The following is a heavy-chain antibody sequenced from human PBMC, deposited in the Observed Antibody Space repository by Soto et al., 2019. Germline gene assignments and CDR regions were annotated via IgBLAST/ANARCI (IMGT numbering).Heavy chain of an antibody. CDR2: IIPVFGTA. J-gene: IGHJ2*01. D-gene: IGHD3-10*01. CDR1: GGTFNNYA. Sequence: QVQLVQSGTEVKKPGSSVKVSCKASGGTFNNYAIIWVRQAPGQGLEWMGGIIPVFGTANYAQKFQGRVTSSADESTSRAYRDLSSLRPEDTAVYFCARGAESWYFDLWGRGTLVTVSS. V-gene: IGHV1-69*12. CDR3: ARGAESWYFDL.